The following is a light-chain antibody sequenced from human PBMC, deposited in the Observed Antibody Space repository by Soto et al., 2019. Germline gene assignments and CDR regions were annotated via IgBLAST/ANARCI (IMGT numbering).Light chain of an antibody. CDR2: DVS. CDR1: SSDVGGYNY. J-gene: IGLJ2*01. V-gene: IGLV2-14*01. Sequence: QSALTQPASVSGCPGQSITISCTGTSSDVGGYNYVSWYQQHPGKAPKLMIYDVSNRPSGVSNRFSGSKSGNTASLTISGLQAEDEADYYRSSYTSSSTPVVFGGGTQLTVL. CDR3: SSYTSSSTPVV.